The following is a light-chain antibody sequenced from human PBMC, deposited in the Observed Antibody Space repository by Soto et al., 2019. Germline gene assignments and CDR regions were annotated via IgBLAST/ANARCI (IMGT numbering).Light chain of an antibody. CDR3: SSYASSNILL. Sequence: QSVLTQPPSASGSPGQSVTISCTGTSSDVGGYDYVSWYQHHPGKAPKLMIFEVSKRPSGVPDRFSGSKSGNMASLTVSGFQAEDEADYYCSSYASSNILLFGGGTKLTVL. CDR2: EVS. V-gene: IGLV2-8*01. J-gene: IGLJ2*01. CDR1: SSDVGGYDY.